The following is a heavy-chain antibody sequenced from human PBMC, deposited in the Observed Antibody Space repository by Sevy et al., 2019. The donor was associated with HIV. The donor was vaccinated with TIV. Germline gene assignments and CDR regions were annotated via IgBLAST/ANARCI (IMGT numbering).Heavy chain of an antibody. CDR2: IYSGGST. V-gene: IGHV3-53*01. D-gene: IGHD6-13*01. Sequence: GGSLRLSCAASGFTVSSNYMSWVRQAPGKGLEWVSVIYSGGSTYYADSVKGRFTISRDNSKNTLYLQMNSLRAEDTAVYYYARDYSSSWYGPGYYYMDVWGKGTTVTVSS. CDR1: GFTVSSNY. J-gene: IGHJ6*03. CDR3: ARDYSSSWYGPGYYYMDV.